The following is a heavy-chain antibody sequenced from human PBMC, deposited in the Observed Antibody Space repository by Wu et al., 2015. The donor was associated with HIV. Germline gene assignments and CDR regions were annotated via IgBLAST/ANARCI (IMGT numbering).Heavy chain of an antibody. CDR3: ARDADGIVGTKIGRYFDR. CDR2: ISANNGYT. CDR1: GYSLSDYG. V-gene: IGHV1-18*01. D-gene: IGHD1-26*01. J-gene: IGHJ2*01. Sequence: QVQLVQSGAEVKKPGASVRVSCRASGYSLSDYGMHWVRQAPGQGLEWMGYISANNGYTKYAENFQGRLTITTDTSTRTTYMELRSLRPDDTAIYFCARDADGIVGTKIGRYFDRWGRGTLIVVSS.